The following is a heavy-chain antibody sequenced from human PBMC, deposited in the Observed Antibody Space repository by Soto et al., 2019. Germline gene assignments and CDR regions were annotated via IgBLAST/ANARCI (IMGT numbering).Heavy chain of an antibody. Sequence: PSETLSLTCAVYGGSFSGYSWTRIRQPPGTGLEWIGEINHSGSTNYNPSLKSRVTISVDTSKSQFSLKLTSVTAADTAVYYCARDNITGLFDYWGQGTLVPVSS. J-gene: IGHJ4*02. CDR2: INHSGST. CDR1: GGSFSGYS. CDR3: ARDNITGLFDY. D-gene: IGHD1-1*01. V-gene: IGHV4-34*01.